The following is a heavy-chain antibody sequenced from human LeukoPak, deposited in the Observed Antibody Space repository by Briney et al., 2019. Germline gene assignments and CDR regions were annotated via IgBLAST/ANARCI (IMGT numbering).Heavy chain of an antibody. J-gene: IGHJ4*02. CDR2: IYYSGST. Sequence: PSETLSLTCTVSGGSISSSSYYWGWIRQPPGKGLEWIGSIYYSGSTCYNPSLKSRVIISVDTSKNQFSLKLSSVTAADTAVYYCARHWSGYDYGVEPDYWGQGTLVTVSS. D-gene: IGHD5-12*01. V-gene: IGHV4-39*01. CDR1: GGSISSSSYY. CDR3: ARHWSGYDYGVEPDY.